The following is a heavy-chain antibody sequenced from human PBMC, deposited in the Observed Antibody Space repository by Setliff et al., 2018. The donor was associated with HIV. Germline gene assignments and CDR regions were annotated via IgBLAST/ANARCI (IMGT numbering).Heavy chain of an antibody. D-gene: IGHD3-10*01. CDR3: ATFYNSGSLTSFDY. J-gene: IGHJ4*02. CDR2: FDPEDGET. CDR1: GYPLAELS. Sequence: SVQVSCQVSGYPLAELSMHWVRQAPGKGLEWMGGFDPEDGETIYAQKFQGRASMTEEKSTDTAYMELSSLRSDDTAVYYCATFYNSGSLTSFDYWGQGTVVTVSS. V-gene: IGHV1-24*01.